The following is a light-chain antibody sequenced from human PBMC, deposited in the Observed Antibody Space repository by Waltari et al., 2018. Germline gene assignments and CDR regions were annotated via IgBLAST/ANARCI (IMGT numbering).Light chain of an antibody. V-gene: IGLV1-44*01. Sequence: QSVVTQPPSVSGTPGQRVTVSCSGSSSNVGTNTVNWYRQLPGTAPQLLIYSDELRPSGVPDRFSASKSGTSASLAISGLHSEDEAEYYCAAWDDTLNAVLFGGGTKLTVL. CDR1: SSNVGTNT. CDR3: AAWDDTLNAVL. J-gene: IGLJ2*01. CDR2: SDE.